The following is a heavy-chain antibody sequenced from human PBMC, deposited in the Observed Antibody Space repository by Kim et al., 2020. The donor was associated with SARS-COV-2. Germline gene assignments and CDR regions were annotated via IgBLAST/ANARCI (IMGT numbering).Heavy chain of an antibody. D-gene: IGHD6-13*01. J-gene: IGHJ4*02. Sequence: ASVKVSCKASGYTFTSYAMNWVRQAPGQGLEWMGWINTNTGNPTYAQGFTGRFVFSLDTSVSTAYLQISSLKAEDTAVYYCARDPSSSWYSDFDYWGQGTLVTVSS. CDR1: GYTFTSYA. V-gene: IGHV7-4-1*02. CDR2: INTNTGNP. CDR3: ARDPSSSWYSDFDY.